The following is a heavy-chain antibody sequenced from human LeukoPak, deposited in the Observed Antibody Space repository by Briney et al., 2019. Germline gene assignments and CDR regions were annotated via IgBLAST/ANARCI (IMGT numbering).Heavy chain of an antibody. Sequence: SETLSLTCAVYGGSFSGYYWSWIRQPPGKGLEWIGEINHSGSTNYNPSLKSRVTISVDTSKNQFSLKLSSVTAADTAVYYCARGIAPDYWGQGTLVTVSS. D-gene: IGHD3-22*01. CDR1: GGSFSGYY. CDR3: ARGIAPDY. J-gene: IGHJ4*02. CDR2: INHSGST. V-gene: IGHV4-34*01.